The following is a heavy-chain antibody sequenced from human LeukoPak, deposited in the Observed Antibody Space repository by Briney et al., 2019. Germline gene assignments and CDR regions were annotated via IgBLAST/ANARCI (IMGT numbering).Heavy chain of an antibody. Sequence: ASVKVSCKASGYTFTSYAMHWVRQAPGQRLEWMGWIDAGNGNTKYSQKFQGRATITRDTSASTAYMELSSLRSEDTAVYYCARDPHTYCGGDCYFWFDPWGQGTLVTVSS. D-gene: IGHD2-21*02. V-gene: IGHV1-3*01. CDR2: IDAGNGNT. CDR1: GYTFTSYA. J-gene: IGHJ5*02. CDR3: ARDPHTYCGGDCYFWFDP.